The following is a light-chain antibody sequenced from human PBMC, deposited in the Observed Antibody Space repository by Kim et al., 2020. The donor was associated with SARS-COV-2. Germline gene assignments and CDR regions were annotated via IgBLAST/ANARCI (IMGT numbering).Light chain of an antibody. CDR1: QGISNY. CDR3: QKYDSART. J-gene: IGKJ1*01. CDR2: AAS. V-gene: IGKV1-27*01. Sequence: DIQMTQSPSSLSASVGDRVTITCRASQGISNYLAWYQQKPGKVPKLLIYAASTLQSGVPSRFSGSGSGTDFTLTISSLQPEDVATYYCQKYDSARTFGRGTKVDIK.